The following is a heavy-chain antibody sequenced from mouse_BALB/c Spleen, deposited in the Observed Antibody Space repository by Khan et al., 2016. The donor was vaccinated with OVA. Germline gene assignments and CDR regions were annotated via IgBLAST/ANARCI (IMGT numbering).Heavy chain of an antibody. J-gene: IGHJ2*01. V-gene: IGHV1-7*01. CDR1: GYTFTSYW. CDR3: ARDRIDY. Sequence: QVQLQQSGAELAKPGASVKMSCTASGYTFTSYWLHWIKRRLGQGLEGIGYFNPTSGYTDYTQKFKDKATLTANKSSSTAYMQLSSLTSDDSAVYYCARDRIDYWGQGTALTVSS. CDR2: FNPTSGYT.